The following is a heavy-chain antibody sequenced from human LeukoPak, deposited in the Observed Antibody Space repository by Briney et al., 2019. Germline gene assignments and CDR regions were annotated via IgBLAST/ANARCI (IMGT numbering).Heavy chain of an antibody. D-gene: IGHD3-9*01. CDR1: GGTFSSYA. V-gene: IGHV1-69*13. J-gene: IGHJ6*03. CDR3: ARDRGGDALRYPLYYYYMDV. Sequence: AVKVSCKASGGTFSSYAISWVRQAPGQGLEWMGGIIPIFGTANYAQKFQGRVTITADESTSTAYMELSSLRSEDTAVYYCARDRGGDALRYPLYYYYMDVWGKGTTVTISS. CDR2: IIPIFGTA.